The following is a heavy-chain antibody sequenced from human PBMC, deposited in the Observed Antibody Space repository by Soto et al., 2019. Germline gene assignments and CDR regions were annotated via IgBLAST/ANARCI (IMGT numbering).Heavy chain of an antibody. Sequence: ASVKVSCKASGYTFTSYAMHWVRQAPGQRLEWMGWINAGNGNTKYSQKFQGRVTITRDTSASTAYMELSSLRSEDKAVYYCAARRAAMVKGPFDYWGQGTLVAVSS. V-gene: IGHV1-3*01. CDR1: GYTFTSYA. CDR3: AARRAAMVKGPFDY. J-gene: IGHJ4*02. D-gene: IGHD5-18*01. CDR2: INAGNGNT.